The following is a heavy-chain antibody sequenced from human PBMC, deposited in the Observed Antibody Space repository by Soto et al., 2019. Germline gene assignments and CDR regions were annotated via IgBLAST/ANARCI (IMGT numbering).Heavy chain of an antibody. CDR1: GASISSSSYY. V-gene: IGHV4-39*01. J-gene: IGHJ6*03. Sequence: SETLSLTCTVSGASISSSSYYWGWIRQPPGKGLEWIGCIYYSGSTYYNPSLKSRVTISVDTSKNQFSLKLSSVTAADTAVYYCARHTADTIFGVVSPYYYYYYMDVWGKGTTVTVSS. D-gene: IGHD3-3*01. CDR2: IYYSGST. CDR3: ARHTADTIFGVVSPYYYYYYMDV.